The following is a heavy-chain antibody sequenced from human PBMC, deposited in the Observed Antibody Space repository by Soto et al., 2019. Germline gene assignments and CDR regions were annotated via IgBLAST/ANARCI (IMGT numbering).Heavy chain of an antibody. CDR2: INPNSGGT. V-gene: IGHV1-2*04. J-gene: IGHJ5*02. D-gene: IGHD3-3*01. CDR3: ARGGRYDFWSGYFSRDPFDP. Sequence: ASVKVSCKASGYTFTGYYMHWVRQAPGQGLEWMGWINPNSGGTNYAQKFQGWVTMTRDTSISTAYMELSRLRSDDTAVYYCARGGRYDFWSGYFSRDPFDPWGQGTLVTVSS. CDR1: GYTFTGYY.